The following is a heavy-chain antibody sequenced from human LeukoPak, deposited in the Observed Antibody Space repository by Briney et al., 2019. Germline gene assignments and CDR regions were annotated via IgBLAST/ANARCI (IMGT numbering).Heavy chain of an antibody. CDR3: ARPRTTVTNDAFDI. D-gene: IGHD4-17*01. CDR1: XYX. V-gene: IGHV5-51*01. CDR2: IYPGDSDT. Sequence: XYXXGWVRQMPGKGLEWMGIIYPGDSDTRYSPSFQGQVTISADKSISTAYLQWSSLKASDTAMYYCARPRTTVTNDAFDIWGQGTMVTVSS. J-gene: IGHJ3*02.